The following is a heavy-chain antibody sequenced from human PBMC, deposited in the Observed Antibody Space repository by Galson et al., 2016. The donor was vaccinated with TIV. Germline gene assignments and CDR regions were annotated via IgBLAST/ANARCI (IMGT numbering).Heavy chain of an antibody. D-gene: IGHD4-17*01. CDR3: AREMDGDYNPYYDS. CDR2: IKQHGNEK. CDR1: GFTFNMYW. Sequence: SLRLSCAASGFTFNMYWMSWVRQAPDKGLEWVATIKQHGNEKYYVDSVKGLFTISSDNAKNSLYLQMNSLRAEDTAIYYCAREMDGDYNPYYDSWGQGTLVTVSS. J-gene: IGHJ4*02. V-gene: IGHV3-7*01.